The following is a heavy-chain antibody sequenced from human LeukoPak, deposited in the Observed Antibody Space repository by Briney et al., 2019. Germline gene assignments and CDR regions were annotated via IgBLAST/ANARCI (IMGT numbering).Heavy chain of an antibody. V-gene: IGHV3-11*04. D-gene: IGHD3-10*01. CDR3: AREVTMLRGVIYFDL. CDR1: GFTVSSNY. J-gene: IGHJ4*02. Sequence: GGSLRLSCAASGFTVSSNYMSWVRQAPGAGLEWLSYISRSDTSSKYAESVKGRFTTSRDNATVFLQMKSLRAEDTAVYYCAREVTMLRGVIYFDLWGQGTLVTVSS. CDR2: ISRSDTSS.